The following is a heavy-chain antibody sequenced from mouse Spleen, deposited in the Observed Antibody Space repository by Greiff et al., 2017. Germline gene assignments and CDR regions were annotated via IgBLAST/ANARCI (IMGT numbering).Heavy chain of an antibody. V-gene: IGHV6-6*01. J-gene: IGHJ4*01. D-gene: IGHD2-5*01. CDR3: TRCYSNYLGAMDY. CDR1: GFTFSDAW. CDR2: IRNKANNHAT. Sequence: EVKLMESGGGLVQPGGSMKLSCAASGFTFSDAWMDWVRQSPEKGLEWVAQIRNKANNHATYYAESVKGRFTISRDDSKSSVYLQMNSLRAEDTGIYYCTRCYSNYLGAMDYWGQGTSVTVSS.